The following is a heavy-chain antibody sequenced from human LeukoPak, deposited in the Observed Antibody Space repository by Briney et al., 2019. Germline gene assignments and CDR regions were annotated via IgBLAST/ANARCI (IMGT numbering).Heavy chain of an antibody. Sequence: SETLSLTCTVSGGSFSSSPYYWGWIRQPPGKGLEWIGGVYDSGSTFYNPSLKSRVTISIDTFKNQFSLMLTSVTAADTAVYYCAKTGSSIAARPPDYWGQGTLVIASS. CDR2: VYDSGST. CDR1: GGSFSSSPYY. D-gene: IGHD6-6*01. CDR3: AKTGSSIAARPPDY. J-gene: IGHJ4*02. V-gene: IGHV4-39*07.